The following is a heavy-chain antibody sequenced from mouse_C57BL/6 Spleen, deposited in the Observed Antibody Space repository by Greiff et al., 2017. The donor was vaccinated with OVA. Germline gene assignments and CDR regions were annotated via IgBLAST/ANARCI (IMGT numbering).Heavy chain of an antibody. V-gene: IGHV1-47*01. D-gene: IGHD2-4*01. CDR1: GYTFTTYP. Sequence: VKLVESGAELVKPGASVKMSCKASGYTFTTYPIEWMKQNHGKSLEWIGNFHPYNDDTKYNEKFKGKATLTVEKSSSTVYLELSRLTSDDSAVYYCARGIYYDYDLYAMDYWGQGTSVTVSS. CDR2: FHPYNDDT. J-gene: IGHJ4*01. CDR3: ARGIYYDYDLYAMDY.